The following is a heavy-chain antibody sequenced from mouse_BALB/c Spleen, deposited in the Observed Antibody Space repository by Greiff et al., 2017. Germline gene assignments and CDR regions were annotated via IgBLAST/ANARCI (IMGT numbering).Heavy chain of an antibody. D-gene: IGHD3-2*02. J-gene: IGHJ1*01. CDR1: GFSLTSYG. Sequence: QVQLKESGPGLVAPSQSLSITCTVSGFSLTSYGVHWVRQPPGKGLEWLGVIWAGGRTNYNSALMSRLSISKDNSKSQVFLKMNRLQTDDTARYYCARDQGVYRYFEVWGAGTTVTVSS. CDR3: ARDQGVYRYFEV. V-gene: IGHV2-9*02. CDR2: IWAGGRT.